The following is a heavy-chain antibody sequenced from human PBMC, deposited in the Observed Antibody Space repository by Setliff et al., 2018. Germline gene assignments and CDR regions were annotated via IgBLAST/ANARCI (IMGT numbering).Heavy chain of an antibody. V-gene: IGHV1-46*01. CDR1: GYTFTTYY. CDR3: AREGVDTRSSTDYRYYMDV. J-gene: IGHJ6*03. D-gene: IGHD5-18*01. CDR2: ISPSGGYA. Sequence: ASVKVSCKASGYTFTTYYMHWVRQAPGQGLEWMGIISPSGGYANYAQKFQGRVTMTRDTSTSTVYMELSSLRSEDTAVYYCAREGVDTRSSTDYRYYMDVWGKGTTVTVSS.